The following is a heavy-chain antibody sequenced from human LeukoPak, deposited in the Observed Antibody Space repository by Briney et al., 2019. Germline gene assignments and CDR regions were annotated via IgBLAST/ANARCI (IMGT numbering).Heavy chain of an antibody. J-gene: IGHJ6*02. CDR1: GFAFTDYY. Sequence: ASVQVSCKASGFAFTDYYMHWVRQAPGQGLEWMGWIDPSSCGTKYAQEFQGRVTMTRDTSISTAYIEVSRLTSDDTALYYCARVLRYFGSPDAWGQGTTVTVSS. V-gene: IGHV1-2*02. CDR3: ARVLRYFGSPDA. CDR2: IDPSSCGT. D-gene: IGHD3-9*01.